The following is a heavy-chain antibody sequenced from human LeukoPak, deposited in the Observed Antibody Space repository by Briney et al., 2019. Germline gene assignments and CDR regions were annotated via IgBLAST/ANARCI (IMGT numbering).Heavy chain of an antibody. D-gene: IGHD3-9*01. Sequence: GASVKVSCKASGYTFTSYGISWVRQAPGQGLEWMGWISAYNGDTNYAQKLQGRVTMTTDTSTSTAYMELRSLRSDDTAVYYCARDPPYYDILTGQFFDYWGQGTLVTVSS. CDR3: ARDPPYYDILTGQFFDY. J-gene: IGHJ4*02. V-gene: IGHV1-18*01. CDR2: ISAYNGDT. CDR1: GYTFTSYG.